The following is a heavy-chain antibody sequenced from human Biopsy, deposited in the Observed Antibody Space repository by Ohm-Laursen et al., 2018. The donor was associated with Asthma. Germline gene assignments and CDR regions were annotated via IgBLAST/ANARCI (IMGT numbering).Heavy chain of an antibody. V-gene: IGHV1-18*01. CDR3: ARAVDYSHYYGIDV. CDR2: ISVYNGNT. CDR1: GYTFNSVG. J-gene: IGHJ6*02. D-gene: IGHD3-10*01. Sequence: VSSVKVSCKTSGYTFNSVGTTWVRQAPGQGLEWMGWISVYNGNTKVAQKLQDRVTMITDTSTSTAYMELRSLRSDDTAVYFCARAVDYSHYYGIDVWGQGTTVTVS.